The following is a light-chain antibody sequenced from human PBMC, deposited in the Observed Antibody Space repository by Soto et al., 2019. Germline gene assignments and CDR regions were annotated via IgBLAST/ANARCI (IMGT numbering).Light chain of an antibody. Sequence: QSLLTQPASVSGSPGQSVTISCAGTSSDVGGYNFVSWYQQHPGKAPQLMIYDVSSRPSGVSNRFSGSKSGNTASLTISGLQDDDEADYYCSSYTCSYTYVFGTGTKVTVL. CDR1: SSDVGGYNF. CDR2: DVS. V-gene: IGLV2-14*03. CDR3: SSYTCSYTYV. J-gene: IGLJ1*01.